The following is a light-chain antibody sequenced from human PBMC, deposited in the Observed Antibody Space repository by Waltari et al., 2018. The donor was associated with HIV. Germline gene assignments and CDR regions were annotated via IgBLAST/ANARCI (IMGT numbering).Light chain of an antibody. CDR3: QQSHSTPYT. J-gene: IGKJ2*01. CDR1: QSISNY. CDR2: LAS. V-gene: IGKV1-39*01. Sequence: DIQMTQSPSSLSASVGARVTITCRASQSISNYLNLYQQKPGKAPKLLIDLASNFQSGVPSRFSGSGSGTDFTLTISSLQPEDVATYYCQQSHSTPYTFGQGTILEIK.